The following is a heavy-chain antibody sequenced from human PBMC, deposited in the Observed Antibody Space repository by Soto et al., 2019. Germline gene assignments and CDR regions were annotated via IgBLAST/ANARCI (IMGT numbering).Heavy chain of an antibody. CDR3: ARELHYYGSGSPYYYYYGMDV. CDR1: GYSFTSCW. Sequence: GESLKISCKGSGYSFTSCWIGWVRQMPGKGLEWMGIIYPGDSDTRYSPSFQGQVTISADKSISTAYLQWSSLKASDTAMYYCARELHYYGSGSPYYYYYGMDVWGQGTTVTVSS. V-gene: IGHV5-51*01. D-gene: IGHD3-10*01. J-gene: IGHJ6*02. CDR2: IYPGDSDT.